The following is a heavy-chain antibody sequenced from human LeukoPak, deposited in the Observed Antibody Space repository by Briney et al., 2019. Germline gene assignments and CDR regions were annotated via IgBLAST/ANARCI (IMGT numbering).Heavy chain of an antibody. D-gene: IGHD3-10*01. CDR3: AREDFSLSGSDYYNWFDP. J-gene: IGHJ5*02. CDR1: GDSISNYY. V-gene: IGHV4-59*01. CDR2: IYSRGTT. Sequence: SGTLSLTCTVSGDSISNYYWSWIRQPPGKGLDWIGYIYSRGTTKYNPSLKSRVTISVDTSKNQISLRLTSLTAADTAVYFCAREDFSLSGSDYYNWFDPWGQGTLVTVSS.